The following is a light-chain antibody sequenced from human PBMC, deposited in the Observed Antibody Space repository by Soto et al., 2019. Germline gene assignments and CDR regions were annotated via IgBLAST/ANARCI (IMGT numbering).Light chain of an antibody. J-gene: IGLJ1*01. CDR1: SSDVGNGYDS. V-gene: IGLV2-14*01. CDR3: SSYTVSIDTYV. CDR2: EVT. Sequence: QSALTQPAPVSGPPGQSITISCSGSSSDVGNGYDSASRYHQHPGKAPKLLIYEVTNRPSGVSSCLSRTTSRKAASLTISGLQAEDDSDYYCSSYTVSIDTYVFGTGCEVTVL.